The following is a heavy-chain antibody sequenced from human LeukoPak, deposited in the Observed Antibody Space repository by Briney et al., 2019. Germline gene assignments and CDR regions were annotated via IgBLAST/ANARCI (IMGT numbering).Heavy chain of an antibody. V-gene: IGHV5-51*01. CDR1: GYSFTSYW. J-gene: IGHJ4*02. CDR2: IYPGDSDT. CDR3: ARVYYCSSTSCYPYYFDY. D-gene: IGHD2-2*01. Sequence: GESLKISCKGSGYSFTSYWIGWVRQMPGKGLEWMGIIYPGDSDTRYSPSFQGQVTISADKSISTAYLQWSSLKASDTAMYYCARVYYCSSTSCYPYYFDYWGLGTLVTVSS.